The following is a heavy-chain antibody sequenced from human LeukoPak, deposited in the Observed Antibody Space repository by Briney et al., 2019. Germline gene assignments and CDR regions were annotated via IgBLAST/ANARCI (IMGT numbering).Heavy chain of an antibody. D-gene: IGHD6-19*01. V-gene: IGHV3-23*01. CDR2: ITGSGGST. J-gene: IGHJ4*02. CDR1: GFTFSSYA. Sequence: PGGSLRLSCAASGFTFSSYATSWVRQAPGKGLEWVSGITGSGGSTYYADSVKGRFTISRDNSKSTLFLQMNSLRAEDTAIYYCAKKSVADVPPLHWGQGTLVPVSS. CDR3: AKKSVADVPPLH.